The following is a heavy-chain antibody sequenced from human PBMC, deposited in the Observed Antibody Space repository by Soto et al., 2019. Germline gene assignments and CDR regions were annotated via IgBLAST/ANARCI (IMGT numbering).Heavy chain of an antibody. CDR2: ISGSGGST. J-gene: IGHJ6*02. CDR3: TTLSITIFGVVLMDV. CDR1: GFPFSIYA. Sequence: GGSLRLSCAASGFPFSIYAMSWVRQAPGKGLEWVSAISGSGGSTYYADSVKGRFTISRDNSKNTLYLQMNSLKTEDTAVYYCTTLSITIFGVVLMDVWGQGTTVTVSS. V-gene: IGHV3-23*01. D-gene: IGHD3-3*01.